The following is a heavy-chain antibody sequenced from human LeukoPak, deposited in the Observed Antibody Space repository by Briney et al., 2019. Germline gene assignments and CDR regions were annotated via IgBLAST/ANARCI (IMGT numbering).Heavy chain of an antibody. D-gene: IGHD3-22*01. J-gene: IGHJ6*03. Sequence: GGSLRLSCTASGFTFGDYAMSWFRQAPGKGLEWVGFIRSKAYGGTTEYAASVKGRFTISRDDSKSIAYLKMNSLKTEDTAVYYCTRDVVGYYDSSGYSVGDYYYYYYMDVWGKGTTVTVSS. CDR3: TRDVVGYYDSSGYSVGDYYYYYYMDV. V-gene: IGHV3-49*03. CDR1: GFTFGDYA. CDR2: IRSKAYGGTT.